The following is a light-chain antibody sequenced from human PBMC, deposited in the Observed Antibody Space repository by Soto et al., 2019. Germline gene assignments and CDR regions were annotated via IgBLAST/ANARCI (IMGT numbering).Light chain of an antibody. Sequence: DIQMTQSPSSVSASVGDRVTITCRSSQGISSYLAWYQQKPGKAPKLLIYTASSLKRGVPSRFSGSGSGTDFTLTSSRLQHEDFATYYWQQANCFIPLTFGGGTKVEIK. V-gene: IGKV1D-12*01. CDR3: QQANCFIPLT. J-gene: IGKJ4*01. CDR2: TAS. CDR1: QGISSY.